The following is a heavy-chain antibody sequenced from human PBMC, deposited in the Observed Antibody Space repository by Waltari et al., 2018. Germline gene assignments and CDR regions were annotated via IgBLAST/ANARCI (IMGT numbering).Heavy chain of an antibody. Sequence: QLQLQESGPGLVRPSETLSLPCTVPGGSIRSSSYYWGWIRPPPGKGLEWSGSSYYSGSTSYNPSLKSRVTISVDQSKNQFSLKLGSVTAADTAVYYCARLEGDYGGYWGQGTLVTVSS. V-gene: IGHV4-39*07. CDR2: SYYSGST. CDR1: GGSIRSSSYY. J-gene: IGHJ4*02. CDR3: ARLEGDYGGY.